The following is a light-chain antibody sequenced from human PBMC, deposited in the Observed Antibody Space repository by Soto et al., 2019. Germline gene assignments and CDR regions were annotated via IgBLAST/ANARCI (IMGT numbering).Light chain of an antibody. CDR3: KSYAGSNTYV. CDR2: EVS. CDR1: SSDVGGYNY. Sequence: QSVLTQPPPASGSPGQSVTISCTGTSSDVGGYNYVSWYQQHPGKAPKLMIYEVSKRPSGVPDRFSGSKSGNTASLTVSGLQAADEADYFCKSYAGSNTYVFGSGTKVTVL. J-gene: IGLJ1*01. V-gene: IGLV2-8*01.